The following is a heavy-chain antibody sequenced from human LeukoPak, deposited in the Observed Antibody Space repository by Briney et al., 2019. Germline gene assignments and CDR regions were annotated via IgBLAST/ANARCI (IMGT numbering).Heavy chain of an antibody. V-gene: IGHV3-30*02. CDR3: AKDRSYHYFDY. CDR1: GFTFSTYG. Sequence: PGGSLRLSCAASGFTFSTYGMHWVRQAPGRGLEWVAFIRYDGREKYSTDSVKGRFTISRDNSKNTLYLRMNSLTAEDTAVYYCAKDRSYHYFDYWGQGTLVTVSS. J-gene: IGHJ4*02. CDR2: IRYDGREK. D-gene: IGHD5-18*01.